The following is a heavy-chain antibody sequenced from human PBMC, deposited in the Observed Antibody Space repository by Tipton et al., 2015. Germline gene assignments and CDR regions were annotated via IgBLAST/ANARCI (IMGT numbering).Heavy chain of an antibody. Sequence: TLSFTCSVSSDSISKYYWSWIRQPPGKELEWIGYIQYSGSTNYNPSLKSRVTISVDTSKTQFSLKMSSVTASDTAVYYCARARGRHGGLFDSWGQGTLVTVSS. V-gene: IGHV4-59*01. CDR2: IQYSGST. CDR3: ARARGRHGGLFDS. D-gene: IGHD4-23*01. J-gene: IGHJ4*02. CDR1: SDSISKYY.